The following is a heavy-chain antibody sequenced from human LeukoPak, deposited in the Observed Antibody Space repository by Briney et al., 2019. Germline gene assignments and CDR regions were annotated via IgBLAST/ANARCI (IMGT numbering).Heavy chain of an antibody. Sequence: GGSLRLSCAASGFTFSSYAMSWVRQAPAKGLECVSTISGNGGTTYYADSVKGRFTISRDNSKNTLYLQMNSLRVEDTAVYYCAKPPPDSSSWLFDYWGQGTLVTVSS. V-gene: IGHV3-23*01. CDR3: AKPPPDSSSWLFDY. J-gene: IGHJ4*02. CDR2: ISGNGGTT. D-gene: IGHD6-13*01. CDR1: GFTFSSYA.